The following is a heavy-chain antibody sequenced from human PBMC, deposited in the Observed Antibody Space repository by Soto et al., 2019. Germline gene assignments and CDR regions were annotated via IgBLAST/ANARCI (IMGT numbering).Heavy chain of an antibody. J-gene: IGHJ4*02. CDR1: GGTFSSYT. CDR3: ARAATVTRTIDY. D-gene: IGHD4-17*01. Sequence: SVKVSCKASGGTFSSYTISWVRQAPGQGLEWMGRIIPILGIANYAQKFQGRVTITADKSTSTAYMELSSLRSEDTAVYYCARAATVTRTIDYWGQGTLVTVSS. CDR2: IIPILGIA. V-gene: IGHV1-69*02.